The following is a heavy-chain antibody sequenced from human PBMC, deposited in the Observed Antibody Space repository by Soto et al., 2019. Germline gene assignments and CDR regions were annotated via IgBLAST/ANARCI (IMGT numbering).Heavy chain of an antibody. Sequence: ASVKVSCKASGYTFTSYAMRWVRQAPGQRLEWMGWINAGNGNTKYSQKLQGRVTMTTDTSTSTAYMELRSLRSDDTAVYYCARVWGWFDPWGQGTLVTVSS. D-gene: IGHD7-27*01. J-gene: IGHJ5*02. CDR1: GYTFTSYA. V-gene: IGHV1-3*01. CDR2: INAGNGNT. CDR3: ARVWGWFDP.